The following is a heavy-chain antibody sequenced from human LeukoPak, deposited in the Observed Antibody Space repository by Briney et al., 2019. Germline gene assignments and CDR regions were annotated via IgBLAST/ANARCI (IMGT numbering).Heavy chain of an antibody. CDR2: INHSGST. CDR3: ARDNGRITIFGVVLSALNERAGQSQFDP. D-gene: IGHD3-3*01. V-gene: IGHV4-34*01. J-gene: IGHJ5*02. Sequence: KPSETLSLTCTVSGGSISSYYWSWIRQPPGKGLEWIGEINHSGSTNYNPSLKSRVTISVDTSKNQFSLKLSSVTAADTAVYYCARDNGRITIFGVVLSALNERAGQSQFDPWGQGTLVTVSS. CDR1: GGSISSYY.